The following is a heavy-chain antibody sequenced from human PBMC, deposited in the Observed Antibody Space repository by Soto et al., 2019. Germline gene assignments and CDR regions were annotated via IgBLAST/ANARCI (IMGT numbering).Heavy chain of an antibody. CDR3: AHRTGRAGPGNFDY. CDR1: GFSLSTSGVG. Sequence: QITLKESGPTLVKPTQTLTLTCTFSGFSLSTSGVGVGWIRQPPGKALEWLALIYWDDDKRYSPSLKSRLTIXKXTXXNQVVLTMTNMDPVDTATYYCAHRTGRAGPGNFDYWGQGTLVTVSS. CDR2: IYWDDDK. J-gene: IGHJ4*02. V-gene: IGHV2-5*02. D-gene: IGHD1-1*01.